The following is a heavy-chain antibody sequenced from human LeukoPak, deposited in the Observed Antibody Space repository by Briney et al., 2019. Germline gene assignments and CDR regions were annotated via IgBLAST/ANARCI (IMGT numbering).Heavy chain of an antibody. CDR1: GGSISSYY. Sequence: PSETLSLTCTVSGGSISSYYWSWIRQPPGKGLEWIGYIYYSGSTNYNPSLKSRVTISVDTSKNQFSLKLSSVTAADTAVYYCARDLRFLEWAFDIWGQGTMVTVSS. J-gene: IGHJ3*02. V-gene: IGHV4-59*01. CDR2: IYYSGST. CDR3: ARDLRFLEWAFDI. D-gene: IGHD3-3*01.